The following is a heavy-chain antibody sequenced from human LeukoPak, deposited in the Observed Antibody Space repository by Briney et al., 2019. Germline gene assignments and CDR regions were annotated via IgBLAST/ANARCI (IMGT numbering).Heavy chain of an antibody. CDR2: INPNSGGT. D-gene: IGHD6-19*01. Sequence: ASVKVSCKASGYTFTGYYMHWVRQAPGQGLEWMGWINPNSGGTNYAQKFQGRVTMTRDTSISTAYMELSRLRSDDTAVYYCARANGGWTYYYYYGMDVWGQGTTVTVSS. J-gene: IGHJ6*02. CDR3: ARANGGWTYYYYYGMDV. CDR1: GYTFTGYY. V-gene: IGHV1-2*02.